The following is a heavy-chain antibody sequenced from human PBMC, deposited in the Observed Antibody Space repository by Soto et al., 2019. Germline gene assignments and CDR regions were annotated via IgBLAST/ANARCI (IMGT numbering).Heavy chain of an antibody. CDR1: GFTFRSYA. CDR2: ISGSGGST. Sequence: EVQLLESGGGLVQPGGSLRLSCAASGFTFRSYAMSWVRQAPGKGLEWVSGISGSGGSTYYADSVKGRFTISRDNSKNTLFLQMNSLRAEDTAVYNCAKGVAGTPTYFDSWGQGTLVTVSS. D-gene: IGHD6-19*01. CDR3: AKGVAGTPTYFDS. V-gene: IGHV3-23*01. J-gene: IGHJ4*02.